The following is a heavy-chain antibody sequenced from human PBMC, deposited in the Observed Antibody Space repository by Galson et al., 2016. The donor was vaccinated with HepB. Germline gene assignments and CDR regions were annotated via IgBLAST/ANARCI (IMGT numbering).Heavy chain of an antibody. V-gene: IGHV1-2*02. D-gene: IGHD2-2*01. CDR2: IDPNTGAT. J-gene: IGHJ4*02. Sequence: SVKVSCKASGYTFTGYYMHWVRQAPGQGLEWMGWIDPNTGATSYGQRSQGRVTMTRDTSITTAYMELSRLRSGDTAVYYCARDVGGAAANFMYWGQGTLVTVSS. CDR1: GYTFTGYY. CDR3: ARDVGGAAANFMY.